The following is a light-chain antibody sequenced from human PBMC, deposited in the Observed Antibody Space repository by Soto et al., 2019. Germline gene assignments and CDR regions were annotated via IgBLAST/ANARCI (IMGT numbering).Light chain of an antibody. Sequence: DIQMTQSPSTLSASVGDRVTITCRASQSISSWLAWYQQKPGKAPKLLIYDASSLESGVPSRFSGSGSGKEFTLTISSLQPDDFAPYYCQQYNSYSRTFGQGTKVEIK. J-gene: IGKJ1*01. CDR1: QSISSW. CDR2: DAS. CDR3: QQYNSYSRT. V-gene: IGKV1-5*01.